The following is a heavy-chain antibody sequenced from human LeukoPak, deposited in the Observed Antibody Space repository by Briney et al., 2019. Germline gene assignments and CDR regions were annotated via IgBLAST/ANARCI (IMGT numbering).Heavy chain of an antibody. V-gene: IGHV4-34*01. CDR3: ARLVATGIYYYYYMDV. D-gene: IGHD7-27*01. Sequence: SETLSLTCAVYGGSFSGYYWSWLRQPPGKGLEWIGEINHSGSTNYNPSLKSRVTISVDTSKNQFSLKLSSVTAADAAVYYCARLVATGIYYYYYMDVWGKGTTVTVSS. CDR2: INHSGST. J-gene: IGHJ6*03. CDR1: GGSFSGYY.